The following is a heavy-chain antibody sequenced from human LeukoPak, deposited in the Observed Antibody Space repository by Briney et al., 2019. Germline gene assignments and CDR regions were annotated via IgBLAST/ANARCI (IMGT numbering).Heavy chain of an antibody. V-gene: IGHV5-51*01. D-gene: IGHD2-21*01. Sequence: GESLKISCKGSGYSFTSYWIGWVRQMPGKGLGWMGIIYPGDSDTRYSPSFQGQVTISADKSISTAYLQWSSLRASDTAIFYCASLRSYSDAFDLWGQGTMVTVSS. CDR1: GYSFTSYW. CDR3: ASLRSYSDAFDL. CDR2: IYPGDSDT. J-gene: IGHJ3*01.